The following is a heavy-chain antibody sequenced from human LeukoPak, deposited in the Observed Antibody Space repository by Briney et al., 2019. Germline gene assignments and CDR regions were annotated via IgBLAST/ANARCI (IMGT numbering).Heavy chain of an antibody. CDR1: GFTFSSYA. J-gene: IGHJ5*02. V-gene: IGHV3-30-3*01. D-gene: IGHD2-2*01. CDR3: ARDIVVVPAADNWFDP. CDR2: ISYDGSNK. Sequence: GRSLRLSCAASGFTFSSYAMHWVRQAPCKGLEWVAVISYDGSNKYYADSVKGRFTISRDNSKNTLYLQMNSLRAEDTAVYYCARDIVVVPAADNWFDPWGQGTLVTVSS.